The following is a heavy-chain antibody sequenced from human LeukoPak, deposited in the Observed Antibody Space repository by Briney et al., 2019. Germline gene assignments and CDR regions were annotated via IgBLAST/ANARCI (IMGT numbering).Heavy chain of an antibody. V-gene: IGHV1-18*01. J-gene: IGHJ6*02. D-gene: IGHD3-9*01. Sequence: ASVKVSCKASGYTFTSYGISWVRQAPGQGLEWMGCITAYNGNTNYAQKLQGRVTMTTDTSTSTAYMELRSLRSDDTAVYYCARDRSYYDILTGYFSVGKKNSYYYYGMDVWGQGTTVTVSS. CDR3: ARDRSYYDILTGYFSVGKKNSYYYYGMDV. CDR2: ITAYNGNT. CDR1: GYTFTSYG.